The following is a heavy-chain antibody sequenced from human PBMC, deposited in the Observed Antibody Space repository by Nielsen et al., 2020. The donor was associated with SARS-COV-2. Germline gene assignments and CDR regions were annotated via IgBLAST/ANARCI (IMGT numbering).Heavy chain of an antibody. CDR3: AREVRYFDWSIIAAYYYYYMDV. V-gene: IGHV4-59*12. J-gene: IGHJ6*03. Sequence: WIRQPPGKGLEWIGYIYYSGSTNYNPSLKSRVTISVDKPKNQFSLKLSSVTAADTAVYYCAREVRYFDWSIIAAYYYYYMDVWGKGTTVTVSS. D-gene: IGHD3-9*01. CDR2: IYYSGST.